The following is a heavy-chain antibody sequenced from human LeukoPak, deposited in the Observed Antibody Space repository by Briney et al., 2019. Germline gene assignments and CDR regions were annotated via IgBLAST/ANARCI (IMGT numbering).Heavy chain of an antibody. D-gene: IGHD2-2*01. CDR1: GFTFSSYA. CDR3: ARDQRYCSSSSCPWEPFDY. J-gene: IGHJ4*02. V-gene: IGHV3-23*01. Sequence: GGSLRLSCVASGFTFSSYAMSWVRQAPGKGLEWVSVVSGGGHNTYYADSVKGRFTMSRDNSKRTVYLQMNSLRAEDTAVYYCARDQRYCSSSSCPWEPFDYWGQGTLVTVSS. CDR2: VSGGGHNT.